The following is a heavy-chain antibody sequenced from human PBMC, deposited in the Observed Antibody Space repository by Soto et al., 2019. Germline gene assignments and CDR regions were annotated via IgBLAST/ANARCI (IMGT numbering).Heavy chain of an antibody. V-gene: IGHV2-5*02. Sequence: QITLKESGPTLVKPTQTLTLTCTVSGFSLSSSGVGVGWIRQPPGKALEWLALIYWDDDKRYSPSLKSRLTITKDPSKNQVVLTMTNMDPVDTATYYCAWGRNSSWTFDYWGQGTLVTVSS. CDR1: GFSLSSSGVG. CDR2: IYWDDDK. J-gene: IGHJ4*02. D-gene: IGHD6-13*01. CDR3: AWGRNSSWTFDY.